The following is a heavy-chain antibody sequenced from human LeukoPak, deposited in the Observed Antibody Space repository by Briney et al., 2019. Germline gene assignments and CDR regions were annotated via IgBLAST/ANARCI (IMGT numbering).Heavy chain of an antibody. D-gene: IGHD4-17*01. CDR3: ARGRDSDYAFDH. V-gene: IGHV3-21*01. Sequence: GGSLRLSCTASGFTFSDYTINCVRQAPGKGLEWVSSISSGSTNIYYADSVKGRFTISRDSAENSLYLQMNSLRDEDTAVYYCARGRDSDYAFDHWGRGTLVTVSS. CDR2: ISSGSTNI. CDR1: GFTFSDYT. J-gene: IGHJ5*02.